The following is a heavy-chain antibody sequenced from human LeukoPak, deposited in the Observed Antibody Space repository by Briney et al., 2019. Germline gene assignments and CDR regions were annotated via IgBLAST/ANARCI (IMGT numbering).Heavy chain of an antibody. D-gene: IGHD1-26*01. Sequence: GGSLRLSCAASGFTFSSYAMPWVRQAPGKGLEWVAVISYDGSNKYYADSVKGRFTISRDNSKNTLYLQMNSLRAEDTAVYYCARVPRSGSYTYFDYWGQGTLVTVSS. CDR3: ARVPRSGSYTYFDY. V-gene: IGHV3-30-3*01. J-gene: IGHJ4*02. CDR1: GFTFSSYA. CDR2: ISYDGSNK.